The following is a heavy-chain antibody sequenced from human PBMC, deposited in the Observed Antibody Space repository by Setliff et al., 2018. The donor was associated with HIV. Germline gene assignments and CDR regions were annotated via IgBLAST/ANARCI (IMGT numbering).Heavy chain of an antibody. J-gene: IGHJ4*02. CDR2: INAGNGNT. V-gene: IGHV1-3*01. D-gene: IGHD3-10*01. CDR1: GYTFTSYA. CDR3: ARDHYGSGSYFILDY. Sequence: ASVKVSCKASGYTFTSYAMHWVRQAPGQRLEWMGWINAGNGNTKYSQKFQGRVTITRDTSASTAYMELSSLRSDDTAVYYCARDHYGSGSYFILDYWGQGTLVTVSS.